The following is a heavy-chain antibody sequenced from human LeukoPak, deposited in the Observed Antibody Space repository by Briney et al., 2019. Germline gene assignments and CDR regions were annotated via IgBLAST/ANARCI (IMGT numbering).Heavy chain of an antibody. Sequence: PSETLSLTCTVSGGSISSSSYYWGWIRQPPGKGLEWIGSIYYSGSTYYNPSLKSRVTISVDTSKNQFSLKLSSVTAADTAVYYCGSHPPRYYDFWSGYYSTFDPWGQGTLVTVSS. J-gene: IGHJ5*02. CDR1: GGSISSSSYY. V-gene: IGHV4-39*01. CDR3: GSHPPRYYDFWSGYYSTFDP. D-gene: IGHD3-3*01. CDR2: IYYSGST.